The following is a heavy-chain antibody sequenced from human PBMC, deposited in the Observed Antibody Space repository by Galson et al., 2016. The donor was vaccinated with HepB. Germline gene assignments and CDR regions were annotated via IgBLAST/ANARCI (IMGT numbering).Heavy chain of an antibody. Sequence: SLRLSCAASGLTFSDYYMTWIRQAPGKGLEWVSYISGTTNYINYADSVKGRFTISRDNARNSLYLQMNSLRAEDTALYYCARDGGRGQHALGVWGQGTRVTVSS. CDR1: GLTFSDYY. CDR2: ISGTTNYI. D-gene: IGHD3-16*01. V-gene: IGHV3-11*06. J-gene: IGHJ4*02. CDR3: ARDGGRGQHALGV.